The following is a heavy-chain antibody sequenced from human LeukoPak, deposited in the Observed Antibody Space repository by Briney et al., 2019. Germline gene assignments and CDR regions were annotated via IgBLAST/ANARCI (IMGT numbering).Heavy chain of an antibody. J-gene: IGHJ4*02. CDR1: GYTFTGYY. Sequence: GASVKVSCKASGYTFTGYYMHWVRQAPGQGLEWMGWISPNSGGTNYAQKFQGRVTMTRDTSISTAYMELSRLRSDDTAVYYCARDHKRYSIYDYWGQGTLVTVSS. D-gene: IGHD6-13*01. CDR2: ISPNSGGT. V-gene: IGHV1-2*02. CDR3: ARDHKRYSIYDY.